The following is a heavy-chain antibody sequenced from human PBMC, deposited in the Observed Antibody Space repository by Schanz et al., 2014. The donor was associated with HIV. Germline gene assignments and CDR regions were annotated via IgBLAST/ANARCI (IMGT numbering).Heavy chain of an antibody. CDR3: ARGECDFWSGYCPHFHYFDLDV. CDR1: GGSFIDHA. D-gene: IGHD3-3*01. J-gene: IGHJ6*02. Sequence: QVPLEQSGAEVRKPGSSMKVSCKTSGGSFIDHAISWVRQAPGQGLEWMGGIIPLAGTTSYAQTLGGRVTITAVKSTSTAYMELSSLRSEDTAVYYCARGECDFWSGYCPHFHYFDLDVWGPGTSVTVSS. CDR2: IIPLAGTT. V-gene: IGHV1-69*06.